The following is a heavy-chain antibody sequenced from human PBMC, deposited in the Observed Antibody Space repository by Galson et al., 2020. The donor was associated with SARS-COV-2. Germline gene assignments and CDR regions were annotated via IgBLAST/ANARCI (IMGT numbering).Heavy chain of an antibody. J-gene: IGHJ4*02. CDR3: ARDLTYTSGWYGGELFDY. CDR1: GFTFSSFA. D-gene: IGHD6-19*01. CDR2: ISYDEGKK. V-gene: IGHV3-30*04. Sequence: LKIPCAASGFTFSSFAMNWVHPAPGKGLAWVALISYDEGKKFYANSVKGRFTISRDNSKNTVYLQMNSLRAEDTAVYYCARDLTYTSGWYGGELFDYWGQGTRVTVSS.